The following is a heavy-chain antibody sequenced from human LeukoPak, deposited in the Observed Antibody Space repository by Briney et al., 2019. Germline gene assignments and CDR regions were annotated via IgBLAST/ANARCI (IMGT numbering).Heavy chain of an antibody. D-gene: IGHD3-22*01. CDR1: GGSISSYY. CDR2: IYYSGVT. CDR3: ARDQVVHEWFDP. V-gene: IGHV4-59*01. J-gene: IGHJ5*02. Sequence: SETLSLTCTVSGGSISSYYWSWIRQPPGKGLEWIGYIYYSGVTNYNPSLKSRVTMSVDTSKNQFSLKVTSVTAADTAIYYCARDQVVHEWFDPWGQGILVTVSS.